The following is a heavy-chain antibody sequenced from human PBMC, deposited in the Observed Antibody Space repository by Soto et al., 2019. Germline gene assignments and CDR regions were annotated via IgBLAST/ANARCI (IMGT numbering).Heavy chain of an antibody. CDR2: INPSGGST. CDR1: GYTFTSYY. D-gene: IGHD2-2*01. CDR3: ARDDERDIVVVQAAMGAFDI. Sequence: GASVKVSCKASGYTFTSYYMHWVRQAPGQGLEWMGIINPSGGSTSYAQKFQGRVTMTRDTSTSTVYMELSSLRSEDTAVYYCARDDERDIVVVQAAMGAFDIWGQGTMVTVSS. V-gene: IGHV1-46*01. J-gene: IGHJ3*02.